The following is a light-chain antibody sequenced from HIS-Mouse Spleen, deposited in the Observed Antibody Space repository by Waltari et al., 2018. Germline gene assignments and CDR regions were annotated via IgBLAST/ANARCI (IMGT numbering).Light chain of an antibody. CDR3: QSADSSGTYPNWV. Sequence: SYELTQPPSVSVSPGPTARITCSGDALPKHYAYWYQQKPGQAPVLVIYKDSERPSGIPERFSGSSSGTTVTLTISGVQAEDEADYYCQSADSSGTYPNWVFGGGTKLTVL. CDR1: ALPKHY. V-gene: IGLV3-25*03. J-gene: IGLJ3*02. CDR2: KDS.